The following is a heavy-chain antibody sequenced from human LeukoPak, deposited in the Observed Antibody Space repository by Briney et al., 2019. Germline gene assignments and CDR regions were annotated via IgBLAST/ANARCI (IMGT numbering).Heavy chain of an antibody. J-gene: IGHJ6*03. D-gene: IGHD4-17*01. CDR1: GFTFSSYS. CDR3: ARVYGDSRYYYSYYMDV. CDR2: ISSSSSYI. V-gene: IGHV3-21*01. Sequence: PGGSLRLSCAASGFTFSSYSMNWVRQAPGKGLEWVSSISSSSSYIYYADSVKGRFTISRDNAKNSLYLQMNSLRAEDTAVYYCARVYGDSRYYYSYYMDVWGKGTTVTVSS.